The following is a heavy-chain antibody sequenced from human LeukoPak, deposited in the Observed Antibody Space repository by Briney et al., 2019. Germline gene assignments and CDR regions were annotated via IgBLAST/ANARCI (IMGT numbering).Heavy chain of an antibody. J-gene: IGHJ4*02. CDR3: ARDRGERPFDY. CDR1: GFTFSSYW. CDR2: INSDGSST. Sequence: RGSLRLSCAASGFTFSSYWMHWVRQASGKGLVWVSRINSDGSSTSYADSVKGRFTISRDNAKNTLYLQMNSLRAEDTAVYYCARDRGERPFDYWGQGTLVTVSS. V-gene: IGHV3-74*01. D-gene: IGHD1-1*01.